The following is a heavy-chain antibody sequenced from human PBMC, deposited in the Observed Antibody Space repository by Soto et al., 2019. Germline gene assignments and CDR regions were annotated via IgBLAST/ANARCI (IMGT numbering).Heavy chain of an antibody. V-gene: IGHV4-4*07. CDR1: GGSISGYY. J-gene: IGHJ4*02. CDR3: ATSQKGYNWNYFDH. CDR2: IYGNGDS. Sequence: SETLSLTCSVSGGSISGYYWSWVRQPAGKGLEWIGRIYGNGDSDYNPSLKSRVTLSVDTSKNQISLQPDSMTAADTAVYYCATSQKGYNWNYFDHWGQGALVTVSS. D-gene: IGHD1-20*01.